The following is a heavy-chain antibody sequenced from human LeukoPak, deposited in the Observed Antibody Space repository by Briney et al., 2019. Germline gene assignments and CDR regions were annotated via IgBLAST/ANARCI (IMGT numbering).Heavy chain of an antibody. V-gene: IGHV4-59*01. Sequence: SETLSLTCTVSGGSISSYYWSWIWQPPGKGLEWIGYIYYSGSTNYNPSLKSRVTISVDTSKNQFSLKLSSVTAADTAVYYCAGDRGNSGYDQFDYWGQGTLVTVSS. D-gene: IGHD5-12*01. CDR3: AGDRGNSGYDQFDY. J-gene: IGHJ4*02. CDR2: IYYSGST. CDR1: GGSISSYY.